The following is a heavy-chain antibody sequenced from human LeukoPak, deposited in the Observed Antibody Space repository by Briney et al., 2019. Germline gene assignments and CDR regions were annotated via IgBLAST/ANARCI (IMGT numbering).Heavy chain of an antibody. V-gene: IGHV1-69*13. J-gene: IGHJ3*02. CDR1: GGTFSRYT. CDR2: IIPIFGTA. D-gene: IGHD2-21*02. CDR3: ARVNCGGDCYSDRGAFDI. Sequence: SVKVSCKASGGTFSRYTITWVRQAPGQGREWMGGIIPIFGTANYAQKFQGRVTITADESTSTVYMELSSLRSEDTAVYYCARVNCGGDCYSDRGAFDIWGQGTMVTVSS.